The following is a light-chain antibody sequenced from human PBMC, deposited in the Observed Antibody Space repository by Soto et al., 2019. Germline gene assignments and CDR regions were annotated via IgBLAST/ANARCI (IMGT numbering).Light chain of an antibody. CDR3: QAYDYGLTAFV. CDR1: NSNLGAGYD. Sequence: QSVLTQPPSVSGAPAQRVTISCTGTNSNLGAGYDVHWYQQLPGAAPKLVIFGNRNRPSGVPERFSGSKSGTSASLAITGLQAEDEADYYCQAYDYGLTAFVFGGGTKLTVL. J-gene: IGLJ3*02. V-gene: IGLV1-40*01. CDR2: GNR.